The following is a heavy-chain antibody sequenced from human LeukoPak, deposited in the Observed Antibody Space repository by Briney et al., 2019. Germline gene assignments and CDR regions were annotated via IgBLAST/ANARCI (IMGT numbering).Heavy chain of an antibody. Sequence: QSGGSLRLSCAASGFRFSSSWMNWVRQAPGKGLEWVAKIKDDGSDKYYADSVKGRFTISRDNAKNSLSLQMNSLRDEDTAVYYCARDLGYCSGGSCYLDFDYWGQGTLVTVSS. CDR1: GFRFSSSW. J-gene: IGHJ4*02. V-gene: IGHV3-7*01. CDR2: IKDDGSDK. CDR3: ARDLGYCSGGSCYLDFDY. D-gene: IGHD2-15*01.